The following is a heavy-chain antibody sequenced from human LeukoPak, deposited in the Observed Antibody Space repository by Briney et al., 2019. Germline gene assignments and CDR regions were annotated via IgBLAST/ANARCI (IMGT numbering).Heavy chain of an antibody. CDR3: ARRGQVHQESYDSSGYPRDYFDY. J-gene: IGHJ4*02. CDR2: IIPIFGTA. V-gene: IGHV1-69*01. Sequence: GSSVKVSCKASGGTFSSYAISWVRQAPGQGLEWMGGIIPIFGTANYAQKFQGRVTITADESTSTAYMELSSLRSEDTAVYYCARRGQVHQESYDSSGYPRDYFDYWGQGTLVTVSS. CDR1: GGTFSSYA. D-gene: IGHD3-22*01.